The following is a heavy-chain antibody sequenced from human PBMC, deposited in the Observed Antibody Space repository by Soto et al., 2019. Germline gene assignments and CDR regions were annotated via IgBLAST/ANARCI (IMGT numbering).Heavy chain of an antibody. V-gene: IGHV4-39*01. CDR1: GGSISSSSYY. D-gene: IGHD6-13*01. Sequence: PSETLSLTCTASGGSISSSSYYWGWIRQPPGKGLEWIGSIYYSGSTYYNPSLKSRVTISVDTSKNQFSLKLSSVTAADTAVYYCARHQSHSSSYVDPWGQGTLVTVSS. J-gene: IGHJ5*02. CDR3: ARHQSHSSSYVDP. CDR2: IYYSGST.